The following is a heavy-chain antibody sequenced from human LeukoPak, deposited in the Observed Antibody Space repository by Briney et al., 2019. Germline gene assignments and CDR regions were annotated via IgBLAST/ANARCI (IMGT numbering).Heavy chain of an antibody. V-gene: IGHV3-48*03. J-gene: IGHJ6*02. Sequence: GGSLRLSCVASGFTFSSYEMNWVRQAPGRGLEGVSYINTSGGTTYYTDSVKGRFTISRDNAKNSLYLQMNSLRAEDQGIYYCAGPGRGFFAEYYYGMGVWGQGTTVIVSS. CDR1: GFTFSSYE. CDR2: INTSGGTT. D-gene: IGHD2/OR15-2a*01. CDR3: AGPGRGFFAEYYYGMGV.